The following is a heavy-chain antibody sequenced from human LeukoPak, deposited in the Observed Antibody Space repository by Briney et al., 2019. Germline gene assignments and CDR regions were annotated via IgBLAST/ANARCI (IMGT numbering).Heavy chain of an antibody. Sequence: GGSLRLSGVASGFSLSGYWMYWVRQAPGKGLEWVTVISYHARDQFYADSVKGRFTVSRDNSRNTLYLQMNSLRAEDSAVYYCAAQPCINGICYLDSSGQGTLVTVSS. D-gene: IGHD2-8*01. CDR3: AAQPCINGICYLDS. V-gene: IGHV3-30*03. CDR1: GFSLSGYW. CDR2: ISYHARDQ. J-gene: IGHJ4*02.